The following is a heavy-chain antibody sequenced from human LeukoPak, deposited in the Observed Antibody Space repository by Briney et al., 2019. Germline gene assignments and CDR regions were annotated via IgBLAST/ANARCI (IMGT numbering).Heavy chain of an antibody. D-gene: IGHD6-19*01. CDR1: GFTFSGSA. Sequence: GGSLRLSCAASGFTFSGSAMHWVRQASGKGLEWVGRIRDKANNYATAYAASVKGRFTISRDDSKNTAYLQMNSLKTEDTAVYYCTRPHRIVAGTDHWGRGTLVTVSS. CDR3: TRPHRIVAGTDH. J-gene: IGHJ4*02. CDR2: IRDKANNYAT. V-gene: IGHV3-73*01.